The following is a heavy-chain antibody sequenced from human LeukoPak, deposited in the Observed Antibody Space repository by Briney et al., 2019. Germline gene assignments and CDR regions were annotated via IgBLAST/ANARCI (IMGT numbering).Heavy chain of an antibody. CDR1: GGTFSSYA. CDR2: IIPIFGTA. Sequence: GASVKVSCKASGGTFSSYAISWVRQAPGQGLEWMGGIIPIFGTANYAQKFQGRVTITADKSTSTAYMELSSLRSEDTAVYYCARASYSYGYHYYYYMDVWGKGTTVTVSS. CDR3: ARASYSYGYHYYYYMDV. J-gene: IGHJ6*03. D-gene: IGHD5-18*01. V-gene: IGHV1-69*06.